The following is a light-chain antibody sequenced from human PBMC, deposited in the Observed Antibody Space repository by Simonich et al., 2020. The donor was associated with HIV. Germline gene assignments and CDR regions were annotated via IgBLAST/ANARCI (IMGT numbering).Light chain of an antibody. CDR3: QQYDNWPLL. V-gene: IGKV3-15*01. CDR2: GAS. J-gene: IGKJ2*01. Sequence: EVVMTQSPATLSVSPGERATLSCRASQSVSSNLAWYQQKPGQAPRLLIYGASTRATGIPARVSGSGSGTEFTLTISSMQSEDFAVYYCQQYDNWPLLFGQGTKLEIK. CDR1: QSVSSN.